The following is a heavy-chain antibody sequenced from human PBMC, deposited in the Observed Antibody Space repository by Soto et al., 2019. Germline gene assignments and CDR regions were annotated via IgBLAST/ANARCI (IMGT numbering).Heavy chain of an antibody. D-gene: IGHD3-9*01. J-gene: IGHJ4*02. CDR3: AAAPIYDILTVALDY. V-gene: IGHV1-58*01. Sequence: ASVKVSCKASGFTFTSSAVQWVRQARGQRLEWIGWIVVGSGNTNYAQKFQERDTITRDMSTSTAYMELSSLRSEDTAVYYCAAAPIYDILTVALDYWGQGTLVTVSS. CDR1: GFTFTSSA. CDR2: IVVGSGNT.